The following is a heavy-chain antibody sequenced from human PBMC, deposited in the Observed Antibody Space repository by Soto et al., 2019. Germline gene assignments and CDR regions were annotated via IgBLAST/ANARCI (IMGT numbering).Heavy chain of an antibody. Sequence: QVQLVQSGAEVRKPGASVTVSCTASGYTFNRYAISSPRQAPGQGPDWMGWITGDTLEASYARKFQGRVTLTRNTSPSTVYMELRRLRDDDTALYYCARDRPTDHWGQGTLVTVSS. V-gene: IGHV1-18*01. CDR3: ARDRPTDH. CDR2: ITGDTLEA. J-gene: IGHJ5*02. CDR1: GYTFNRYA.